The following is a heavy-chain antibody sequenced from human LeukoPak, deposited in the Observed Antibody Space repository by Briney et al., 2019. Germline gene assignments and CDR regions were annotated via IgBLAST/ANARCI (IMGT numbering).Heavy chain of an antibody. Sequence: SETLSLTCSVSGGSISSVDYYWRWIRQPPGKGLEWIEYIYPSGRTYYNPSLTSRVTISVDTSENQFSLKLTSVTTADTAVYYCARGIGYCRSANCYGSGDYWGQGTLVTVAS. D-gene: IGHD2-15*01. CDR2: IYPSGRT. CDR3: ARGIGYCRSANCYGSGDY. CDR1: GGSISSVDYY. J-gene: IGHJ4*02. V-gene: IGHV4-30-4*01.